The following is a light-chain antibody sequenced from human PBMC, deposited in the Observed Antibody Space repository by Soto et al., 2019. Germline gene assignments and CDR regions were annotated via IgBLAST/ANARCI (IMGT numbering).Light chain of an antibody. CDR3: QHVHGYPHT. J-gene: IGKJ2*01. Sequence: DIQLTQSPSFLSASVGDRVTITCRASQGISSPLAWYQQRPGKGPKLLIYAASTLQSGVPSRFSGSGSGTEFTLTISSLQPEDFATYYCQHVHGYPHTFGQGTKLEIK. CDR1: QGISSP. CDR2: AAS. V-gene: IGKV1-9*01.